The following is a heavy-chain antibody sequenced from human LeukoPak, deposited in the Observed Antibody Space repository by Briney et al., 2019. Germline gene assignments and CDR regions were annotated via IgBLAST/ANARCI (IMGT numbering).Heavy chain of an antibody. CDR2: ISSSSSTI. Sequence: PSETLSLTCTVSGGSISSYYWSWIRQPPGKGLEWVSYISSSSSTIYYADSVKGRFTISRDNAKNSLYLQMNSLRAEDTAVYYCARDPSNYYDSSGYSENDYWGQGTLVTVSS. CDR1: GGSISSYY. V-gene: IGHV3-48*04. J-gene: IGHJ4*02. D-gene: IGHD3-22*01. CDR3: ARDPSNYYDSSGYSENDY.